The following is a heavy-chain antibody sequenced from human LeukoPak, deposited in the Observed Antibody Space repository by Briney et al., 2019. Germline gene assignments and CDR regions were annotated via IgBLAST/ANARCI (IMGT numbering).Heavy chain of an antibody. V-gene: IGHV3-23*01. J-gene: IGHJ4*02. CDR3: AKGPSGWYFDY. D-gene: IGHD6-19*01. CDR2: ISDSGGST. CDR1: GFTFSSYA. Sequence: GGSLRLSCAASGFTFSSYAMSWVRQAPGKGLEWVSAISDSGGSTYYADSVKGRFTISRDNSKNTLYLQTNSLRAEDTAIYYCAKGPSGWYFDYWGQGTLVTVSS.